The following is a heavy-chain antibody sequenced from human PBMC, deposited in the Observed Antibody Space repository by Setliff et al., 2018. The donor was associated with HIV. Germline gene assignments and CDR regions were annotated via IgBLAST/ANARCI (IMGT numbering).Heavy chain of an antibody. CDR1: GGTFSSYA. CDR2: IIPILDTT. CDR3: ARIPTGGAFDI. V-gene: IGHV1-69*11. D-gene: IGHD7-27*01. Sequence: SVKVSCKASGGTFSSYAISWVRKAPGRGLEWIGTIIPILDTTNSAQKFQGRVTITTDESTNTAYMELSSLRSEDTAVYYCARIPTGGAFDIWGQGTVVTVSS. J-gene: IGHJ3*02.